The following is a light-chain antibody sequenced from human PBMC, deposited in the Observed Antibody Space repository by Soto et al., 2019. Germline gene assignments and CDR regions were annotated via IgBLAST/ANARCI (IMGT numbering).Light chain of an antibody. J-gene: IGKJ1*01. CDR2: TAS. Sequence: DIQMTQSPSYLSASVGDRVTITCRASNNLNKFLNWYQQKPGTAPKLLIHTASSLQRGVPPRFSGGGYGTDFTLTISGLQPEDFATYFCQQHYNSPWTFGQGTKVEVK. CDR3: QQHYNSPWT. V-gene: IGKV1-39*01. CDR1: NNLNKF.